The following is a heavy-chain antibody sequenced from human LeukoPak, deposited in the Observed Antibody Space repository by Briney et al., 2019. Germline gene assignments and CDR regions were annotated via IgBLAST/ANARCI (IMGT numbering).Heavy chain of an antibody. J-gene: IGHJ6*02. CDR2: IKQDGSEK. V-gene: IGHV3-7*01. D-gene: IGHD3-10*01. CDR1: GFTFSSYW. Sequence: GGSLRLSCAASGFTFSSYWMSWVRQAPGKGLEWVANIKQDGSEKYYVDSVKGRFTISRVNAKNSLYLQMNSLRAEDTAVYYCARFMVRGVIITYYYYYGMDVWGQGTTVTVSS. CDR3: ARFMVRGVIITYYYYYGMDV.